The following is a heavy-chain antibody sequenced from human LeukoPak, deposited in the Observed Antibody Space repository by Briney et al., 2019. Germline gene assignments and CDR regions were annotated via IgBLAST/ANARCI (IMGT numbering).Heavy chain of an antibody. D-gene: IGHD3-9*01. V-gene: IGHV4-59*01. CDR2: IYFTGTT. J-gene: IGHJ4*02. Sequence: SETLSLTCTVSGGSISSDYWSWIRQPPGQGLEWIGYIYFTGTTTYNPSLKSRVTISVDTSQNQFSLKLNSVTAADTAVYYCSRYSTWFDYWGQGTLVTVSS. CDR1: GGSISSDY. CDR3: SRYSTWFDY.